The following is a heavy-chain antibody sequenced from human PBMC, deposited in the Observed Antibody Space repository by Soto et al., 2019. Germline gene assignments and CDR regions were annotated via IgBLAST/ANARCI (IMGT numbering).Heavy chain of an antibody. CDR3: ARDASSNWHHFDS. CDR2: IYYSGSA. D-gene: IGHD6-13*01. J-gene: IGHJ4*02. Sequence: PXETLSLTCIVSGCSISSGDYYWSWIRQHPGKGLEWIGYIYYSGSAYYNPSLKSRVSMSVDTSKNQFSLKLSSVTAADTAIYFCARDASSNWHHFDSSGQGTLVTVSS. V-gene: IGHV4-31*03. CDR1: GCSISSGDYY.